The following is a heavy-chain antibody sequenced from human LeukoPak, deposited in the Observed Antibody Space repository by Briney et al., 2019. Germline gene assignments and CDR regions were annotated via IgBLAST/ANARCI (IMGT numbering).Heavy chain of an antibody. D-gene: IGHD6-19*01. CDR1: GYTFTSYG. CDR2: ISAYNGNT. Sequence: GASVKASCKASGYTFTSYGISWVRQAPGQGLEWMGWISAYNGNTNYAQKLQGRVTMTTDTSTSTAYMELRSLRSDDTAVYYCARAGAALPAEQWLVRRWFDPWGQGTLVTVSS. V-gene: IGHV1-18*01. CDR3: ARAGAALPAEQWLVRRWFDP. J-gene: IGHJ5*02.